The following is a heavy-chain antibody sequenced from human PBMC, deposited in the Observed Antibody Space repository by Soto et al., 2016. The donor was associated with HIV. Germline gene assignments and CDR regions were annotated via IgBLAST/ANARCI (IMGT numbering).Heavy chain of an antibody. D-gene: IGHD3-22*01. CDR1: EFVFNNYW. J-gene: IGHJ4*02. V-gene: IGHV3-74*01. CDR2: ISGDGTNT. CDR3: VRVPPTSYYYYFDY. Sequence: DVQVVESGGGLVQPGGSLRLSCAASEFVFNNYWMHWVRQAPGKGPVWISGISGDGTNTNYADSVRGRFSISRDNAKSKVYLLMDGLRVEDTAIYYCVRVPPTSYYYYFDYWGQGSLVTVSS.